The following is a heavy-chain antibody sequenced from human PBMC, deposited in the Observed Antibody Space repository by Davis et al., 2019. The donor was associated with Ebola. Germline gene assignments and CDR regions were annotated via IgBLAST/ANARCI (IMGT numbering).Heavy chain of an antibody. CDR2: TYTGGTT. D-gene: IGHD4-17*01. CDR1: GFTVSSDY. J-gene: IGHJ4*02. V-gene: IGHV3-53*01. Sequence: GESLKISCAASGFTVSSDYMSWVRQAPGKGLEWVSITYTGGTTHYADSVKGRFTFSRDKSKNTLYLQMNSLRVEDTAVYYCARVVYPTGMIDYWGQGTLVTVSS. CDR3: ARVVYPTGMIDY.